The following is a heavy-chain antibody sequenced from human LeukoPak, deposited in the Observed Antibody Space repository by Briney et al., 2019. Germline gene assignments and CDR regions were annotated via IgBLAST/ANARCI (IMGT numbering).Heavy chain of an antibody. D-gene: IGHD3-22*01. J-gene: IGHJ4*02. Sequence: GGSLRLSCAASGFTFSSYSMNWVRQAPGKGLEWVSGISVSSRYKNYADSMKGRFTISRDNAKNSLYLQMNSLRAEDTALYYCAKVSVDYYDSSGFLDYWGQGTLVTVSS. V-gene: IGHV3-21*04. CDR2: ISVSSRYK. CDR3: AKVSVDYYDSSGFLDY. CDR1: GFTFSSYS.